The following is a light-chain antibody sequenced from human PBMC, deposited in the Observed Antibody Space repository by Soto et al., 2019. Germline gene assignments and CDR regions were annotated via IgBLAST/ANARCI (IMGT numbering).Light chain of an antibody. CDR1: QNVLNRANDKNY. CDR3: QQYFNSPLT. J-gene: IGKJ4*01. Sequence: DIVMTQSPDSLAVSLGERATINCKSSQNVLNRANDKNYVAWYQQKPGQPPKLLIYWASTRASDVPDRFSGSGSATDFTLTISSLQAGDVAVYFCQQYFNSPLTFGGGTKVEIK. CDR2: WAS. V-gene: IGKV4-1*01.